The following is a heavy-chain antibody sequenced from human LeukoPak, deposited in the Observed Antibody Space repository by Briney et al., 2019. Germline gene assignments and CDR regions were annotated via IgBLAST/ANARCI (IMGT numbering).Heavy chain of an antibody. Sequence: PGGSLRLSCAASGFTFSDYYMSWIRQAPGKGLQWVSYISSSGNTIYYADSVKGRFTISRDNAKHSLYLQMNSLRAEDTAVYYCARVDIMATKDDWGQGTLVTVSS. CDR1: GFTFSDYY. CDR2: ISSSGNTI. J-gene: IGHJ4*02. CDR3: ARVDIMATKDD. D-gene: IGHD5-12*01. V-gene: IGHV3-11*01.